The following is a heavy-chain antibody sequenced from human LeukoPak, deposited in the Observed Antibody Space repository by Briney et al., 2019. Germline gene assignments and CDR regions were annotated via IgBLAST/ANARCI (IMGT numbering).Heavy chain of an antibody. V-gene: IGHV3-30*02. CDR1: GFTFSSYG. CDR2: IRYDGSNK. D-gene: IGHD2-2*01. Sequence: PGGSLRLSCAASGFTFSSYGMHWVRQAPGKGLEWVAFIRYDGSNKYYADSVKGRFTISRDNSKNTLYLQMNSLRAEDTAVYYCAKILVVPAAAGKTFDYWGQGTLVTVSS. CDR3: AKILVVPAAAGKTFDY. J-gene: IGHJ4*02.